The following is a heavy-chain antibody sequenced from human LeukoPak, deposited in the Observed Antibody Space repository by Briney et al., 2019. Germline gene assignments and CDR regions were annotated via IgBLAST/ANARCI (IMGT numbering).Heavy chain of an antibody. V-gene: IGHV4-34*01. CDR1: GGSFGGYY. CDR3: TRGSIAYYYMDV. J-gene: IGHJ6*03. D-gene: IGHD3-22*01. Sequence: SETLSLTCAVYGGSFGGYYWSWIRQPPGKGLEWIGEINHSGSTNYNPSLTSRVTISVDTSKNQFSLKLSSVTAADTAVYYCTRGSIAYYYMDVWGKGTTVTISS. CDR2: INHSGST.